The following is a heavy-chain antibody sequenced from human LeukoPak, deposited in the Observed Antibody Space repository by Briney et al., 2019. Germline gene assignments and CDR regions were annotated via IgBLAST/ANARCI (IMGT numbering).Heavy chain of an antibody. CDR2: IYYSGST. Sequence: SETLSLTCTVSGGSISSSSYYWGWIRQPPGKGLEWIGSIYYSGSTYYNPSLKSRVTISVDTSKNQFSLKLSSATAADKAVYNCARGGGYLGMDRFDYWGQGTLVTVSS. V-gene: IGHV4-39*07. CDR1: GGSISSSSYY. J-gene: IGHJ4*02. CDR3: ARGGGYLGMDRFDY. D-gene: IGHD3-16*01.